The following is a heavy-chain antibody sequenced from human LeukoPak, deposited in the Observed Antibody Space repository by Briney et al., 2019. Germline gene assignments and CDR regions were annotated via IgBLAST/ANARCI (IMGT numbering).Heavy chain of an antibody. CDR1: GYNFNNYW. V-gene: IGHV5-51*01. CDR2: IYPGDSDT. J-gene: IGHJ6*03. CDR3: ARLPTVTTYHYYHYMDV. D-gene: IGHD5-24*01. Sequence: GESLKISCQGSGYNFNNYWIAWVRRMPGKGLEWMGIIYPGDSDTRYSPSFQGQVTISADKSISTAHLQWSTLKASDSAIYYCARLPTVTTYHYYHYMDVWGQGTTVTVSS.